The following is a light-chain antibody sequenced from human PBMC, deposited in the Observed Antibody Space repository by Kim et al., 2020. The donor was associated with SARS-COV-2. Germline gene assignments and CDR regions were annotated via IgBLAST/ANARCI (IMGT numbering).Light chain of an antibody. CDR1: KFGDKY. CDR2: QDS. CDR3: QAWDSSTWV. J-gene: IGLJ3*02. V-gene: IGLV3-1*01. Sequence: SVSQGQRATITCAAYKFGDKYACRYQQKPGQSPVLVIYQDSKRPSGIPERFSGSNSGDTVTLTISETQAIDEADYYCQAWDSSTWVFGGGTQLTVL.